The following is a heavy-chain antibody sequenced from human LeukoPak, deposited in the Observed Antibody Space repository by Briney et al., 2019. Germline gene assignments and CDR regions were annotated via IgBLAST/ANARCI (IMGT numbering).Heavy chain of an antibody. V-gene: IGHV3-23*01. J-gene: IGHJ3*02. CDR2: ISGSGGST. D-gene: IGHD3-22*01. CDR3: AKDAAIWYYYDSSGSPNAFDI. Sequence: GGSLRLSCAASGFTFSSYAMSWVRQAPGKGLEWVSDISGSGGSTYYADSVKGRFTISRDNSKNTLYLQMNSLRAEDTAVYYCAKDAAIWYYYDSSGSPNAFDIWGQGTMVTVSS. CDR1: GFTFSSYA.